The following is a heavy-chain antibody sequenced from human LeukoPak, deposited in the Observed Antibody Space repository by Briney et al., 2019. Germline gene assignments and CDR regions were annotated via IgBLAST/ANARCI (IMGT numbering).Heavy chain of an antibody. D-gene: IGHD6-13*01. V-gene: IGHV4-31*02. CDR2: IYYSGST. Sequence: LRLSCAASGFTFSSYAMTWVRQAPGKGLEWIGYIYYSGSTYYNPSLKSRVTISVDTSKNQFSLKLSSVTAADTAVYYCAREGYRQPLDYWGQGTLVTVSS. J-gene: IGHJ4*02. CDR3: AREGYRQPLDY. CDR1: GFTFSSYA.